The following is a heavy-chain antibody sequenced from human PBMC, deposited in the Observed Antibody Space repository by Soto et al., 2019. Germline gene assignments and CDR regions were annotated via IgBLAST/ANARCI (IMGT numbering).Heavy chain of an antibody. Sequence: PGGSLRLSCAASGFTFSGSAMHWVRQASGKGLEWVGRIRSKANSYATAYAASVKGRFTISRDDSKNTAYLQMNSLKTEDTAVYYCARRYGSAFDIWGQGTMVTVSS. CDR3: ARRYGSAFDI. CDR1: GFTFSGSA. J-gene: IGHJ3*02. V-gene: IGHV3-73*01. CDR2: IRSKANSYAT. D-gene: IGHD3-10*01.